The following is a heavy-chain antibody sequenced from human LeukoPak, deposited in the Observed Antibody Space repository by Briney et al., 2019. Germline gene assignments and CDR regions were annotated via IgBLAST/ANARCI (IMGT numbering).Heavy chain of an antibody. J-gene: IGHJ6*02. Sequence: GGSLRLSCAASGFTFSSYAMHWVRQAPGKGLEWVAVISYDGSDKYYADSVKGRFTISRDNSKNTLYLQMNSLRAEDTAVYYCARPKGAAAGIYYGMDVWGQGTTVTVSS. CDR3: ARPKGAAAGIYYGMDV. V-gene: IGHV3-30-3*01. D-gene: IGHD6-13*01. CDR1: GFTFSSYA. CDR2: ISYDGSDK.